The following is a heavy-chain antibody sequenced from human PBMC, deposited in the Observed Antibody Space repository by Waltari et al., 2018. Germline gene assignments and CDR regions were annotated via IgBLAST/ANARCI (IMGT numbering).Heavy chain of an antibody. J-gene: IGHJ4*02. CDR2: VHRSGRT. D-gene: IGHD2-15*01. V-gene: IGHV4-4*02. CDR3: ARDRGRGLYLDS. CDR1: GDSMGVSDL. Sequence: QLQLEQLGQGLVKPSETLSLICAVSGDSMGVSDLWNWVRQSPGKGLEWIGQVHRSGRTNYNPSFASRVTVSVDTSTNHFSLKVTSATAADTAVYYCARDRGRGLYLDSWGQGILVTVSP.